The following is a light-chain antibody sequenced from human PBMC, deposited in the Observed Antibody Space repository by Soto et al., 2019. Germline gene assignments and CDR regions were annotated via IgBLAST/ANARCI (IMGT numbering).Light chain of an antibody. CDR1: QSVSSSY. CDR3: QQYGSSPLT. Sequence: PGATATLSFTASQSVSSSYLAWYQQQPGQAPRLLISGTSSRATGIPDRFSGSGSGTDFTLTISRLEPEDFAVYYCQQYGSSPLTFGQGTRLEIK. J-gene: IGKJ5*01. CDR2: GTS. V-gene: IGKV3-20*01.